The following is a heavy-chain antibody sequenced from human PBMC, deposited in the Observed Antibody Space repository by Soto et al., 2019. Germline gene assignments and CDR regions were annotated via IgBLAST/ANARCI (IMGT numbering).Heavy chain of an antibody. D-gene: IGHD3-10*02. CDR1: GFTVSDYY. Sequence: LRLSCAASGFTVSDYYMSWIRQAPGKGLEWLSYSSNSGTYTRYADSVKGRFSISRDNAKNSLYLQINSLRGEDSATYYCARSGDNYNVLDYWGQGTTLTVYS. CDR2: SSNSGTYT. J-gene: IGHJ4*02. V-gene: IGHV3-11*06. CDR3: ARSGDNYNVLDY.